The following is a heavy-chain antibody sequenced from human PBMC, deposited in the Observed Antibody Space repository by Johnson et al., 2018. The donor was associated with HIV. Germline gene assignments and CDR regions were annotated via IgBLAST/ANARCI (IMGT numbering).Heavy chain of an antibody. Sequence: VQLVESGGGVVQPGRSLRLSCAASGFTFSSYAMHWVRQAPGKGLEWVSAISNSGGATHYADSVKGRFRISRDNSKDTVYLQVNSLRGEDTALYYCIKETGANSAFDIWGQGTTVTVSS. J-gene: IGHJ3*02. CDR2: ISNSGGAT. D-gene: IGHD1-7*01. CDR1: GFTFSSYA. V-gene: IGHV3-23*04. CDR3: IKETGANSAFDI.